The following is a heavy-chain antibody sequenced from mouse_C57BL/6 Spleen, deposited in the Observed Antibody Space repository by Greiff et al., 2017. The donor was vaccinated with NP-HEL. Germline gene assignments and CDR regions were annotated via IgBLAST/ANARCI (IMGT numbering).Heavy chain of an antibody. J-gene: IGHJ3*01. V-gene: IGHV1-63*01. Sequence: VQLQQSGAELVRPGTSLKMSCKASGYTFTNYWIGWAKQRPGHGLEWIGDIYPGGGYNYYTEKFKGQATLTADKSSSTAYMQFRSLTSEDSAIYYCARRDSSGHAGFAYWGQGTLVTVSA. D-gene: IGHD3-2*02. CDR3: ARRDSSGHAGFAY. CDR2: IYPGGGYN. CDR1: GYTFTNYW.